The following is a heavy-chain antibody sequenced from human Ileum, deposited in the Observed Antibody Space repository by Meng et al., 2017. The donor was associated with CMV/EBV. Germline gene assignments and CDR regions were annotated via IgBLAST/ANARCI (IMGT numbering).Heavy chain of an antibody. J-gene: IGHJ4*02. CDR3: VRTNLRTVGASHFDQ. CDR2: IYPDESDT. CDR1: GYSFSGFW. Sequence: SGYSFSGFWIAWVRQMPGKGLEWMGIIYPDESDTRYSPSFQGQVTISADKSTNTAYLQLNSLRASDTAIYYCVRTNLRTVGASHFDQWGQGTLVTVSS. D-gene: IGHD4-23*01. V-gene: IGHV5-51*01.